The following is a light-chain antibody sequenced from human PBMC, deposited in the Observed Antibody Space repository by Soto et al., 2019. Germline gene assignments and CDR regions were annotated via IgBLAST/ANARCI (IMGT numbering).Light chain of an antibody. J-gene: IGLJ2*01. CDR1: SSDVGGYNY. CDR3: SSYTSSSTYVV. Sequence: QSALTQPASVSGSPGQSITISCTGTSSDVGGYNYVSWYQQHPGKAPKLMIYEVSNRPSGVSNRFSGSKSGNTASLTISGLQAGDEADYYCSSYTSSSTYVVFGGGTQLTVL. V-gene: IGLV2-14*01. CDR2: EVS.